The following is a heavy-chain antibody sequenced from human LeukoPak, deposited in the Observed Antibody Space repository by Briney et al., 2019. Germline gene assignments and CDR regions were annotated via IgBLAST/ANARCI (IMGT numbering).Heavy chain of an antibody. D-gene: IGHD6-25*01. CDR1: GFTVSSNY. CDR2: IYSGGST. J-gene: IGHJ6*04. V-gene: IGHV3-53*01. CDR3: ARAGGIAAAGFVDV. Sequence: PGGSLRLSCAASGFTVSSNYMSWVRQAPGKGLEWDSVIYSGGSTYYADSVKGRFTISRDNSKNTLYLQMNSLRAEDTAVYYCARAGGIAAAGFVDVWGKGTTVTVSS.